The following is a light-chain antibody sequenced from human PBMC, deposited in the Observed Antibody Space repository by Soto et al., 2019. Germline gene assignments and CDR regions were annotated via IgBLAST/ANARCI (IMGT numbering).Light chain of an antibody. J-gene: IGKJ1*01. V-gene: IGKV3-15*01. CDR2: GAS. CDR1: QSVSSN. Sequence: ERVMTHSPATLSVSPGERATLSCRASQSVSSNLAWYQQKPGQAPRLLIYGASTRATGIPARFSGSGSGTEFTLTISSLQSEDFAVYYCQQYNNWWTFGQGTKVDIK. CDR3: QQYNNWWT.